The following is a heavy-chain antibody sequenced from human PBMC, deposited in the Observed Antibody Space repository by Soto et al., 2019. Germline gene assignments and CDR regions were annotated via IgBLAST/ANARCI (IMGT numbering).Heavy chain of an antibody. CDR3: ARPQRGDDVKIAFDL. CDR2: IIPIFGTA. CDR1: GGTFSSYA. J-gene: IGHJ3*01. V-gene: IGHV1-69*06. Sequence: SVKVSCKASGGTFSSYAISWVRQAPGQGLEWMGGIIPIFGTANYAQKFQGRVTITADKSTSTAYMELSSLRSEDTAVYYCARPQRGDDVKIAFDLWGQGTMVTVSS. D-gene: IGHD2-21*02.